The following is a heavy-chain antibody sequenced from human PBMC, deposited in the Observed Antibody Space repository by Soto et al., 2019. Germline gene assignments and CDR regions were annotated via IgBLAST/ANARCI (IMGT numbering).Heavy chain of an antibody. CDR2: IYYSGST. CDR3: ASPYAGAFDY. D-gene: IGHD3-10*01. V-gene: IGHV4-39*01. J-gene: IGHJ4*02. Sequence: SETLSLTCTVSGGSISSSSYYWGWIRQPPGKGLEWIGSIYYSGSTYYNPSLKSRVTISVDTSKNQFSLKLSSVTAADTAVYYCASPYAGAFDYWGQGTLVTVSS. CDR1: GGSISSSSYY.